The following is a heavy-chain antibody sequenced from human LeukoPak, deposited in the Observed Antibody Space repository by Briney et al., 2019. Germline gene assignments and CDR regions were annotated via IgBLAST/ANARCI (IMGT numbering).Heavy chain of an antibody. D-gene: IGHD6-19*01. Sequence: SETLSLTCTVSGDSISSGASYWRWIRQPAGKGLEWLGRIYTSGSTIYNHSLKSRVTMSVHTSKNQFSLNLTSVTAADTAVYYCVRDLGLAVAGYNWFDPWGQGTLVTVSS. J-gene: IGHJ5*02. V-gene: IGHV4-61*02. CDR1: GDSISSGASY. CDR2: IYTSGST. CDR3: VRDLGLAVAGYNWFDP.